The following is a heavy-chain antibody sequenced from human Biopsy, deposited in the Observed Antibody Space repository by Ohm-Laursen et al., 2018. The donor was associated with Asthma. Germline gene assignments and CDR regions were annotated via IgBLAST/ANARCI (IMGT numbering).Heavy chain of an antibody. CDR3: AGTFHFWSPYHAEHYQL. CDR2: IKHDGSEK. D-gene: IGHD3-3*02. V-gene: IGHV3-7*01. Sequence: SLRLSCAAFGFTFGDYWMSWVRQVPGKGLEWVANIKHDGSEKNHVDSLKGRFTISRDNAKNSLYLQMNSLRAEDTAVYYRAGTFHFWSPYHAEHYQLWGQGTLVTVSS. J-gene: IGHJ1*01. CDR1: GFTFGDYW.